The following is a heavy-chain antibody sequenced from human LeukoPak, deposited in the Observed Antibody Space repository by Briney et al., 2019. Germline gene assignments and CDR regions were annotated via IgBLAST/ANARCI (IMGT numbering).Heavy chain of an antibody. CDR2: ISGSGGST. CDR1: GFTFSSYG. V-gene: IGHV3-23*01. J-gene: IGHJ5*02. D-gene: IGHD1/OR15-1a*01. Sequence: GGSLRLSCAASGFTFSSYGMSWVRQAPGKGLEWVSAISGSGGSTYYADSVKGRFTISRDNAKNSLYLQMNSLRAEDTAVYYCATLTTLSPLWFDPWGQGTLVTVSS. CDR3: ATLTTLSPLWFDP.